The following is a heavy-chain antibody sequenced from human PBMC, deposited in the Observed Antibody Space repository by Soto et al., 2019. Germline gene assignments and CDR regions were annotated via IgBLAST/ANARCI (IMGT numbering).Heavy chain of an antibody. J-gene: IGHJ6*01. V-gene: IGHV1-3*01. CDR2: INGGNGHT. Sequence: ASVKVSCKASGYTFSTYALHWVRQAPGQGLEWMGWINGGNGHTRYSQKFKDRVTISRDTPASTAYMELSGLRSEDTAVYYCARGKEMEENYYYYGMDVCGQGTTVTVSS. CDR3: ARGKEMEENYYYYGMDV. CDR1: GYTFSTYA. D-gene: IGHD1-1*01.